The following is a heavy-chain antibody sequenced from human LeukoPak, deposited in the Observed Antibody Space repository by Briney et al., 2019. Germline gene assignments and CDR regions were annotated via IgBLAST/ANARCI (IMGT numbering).Heavy chain of an antibody. CDR2: ISYDGRNK. V-gene: IGHV3-30*18. J-gene: IGHJ4*02. Sequence: GGSLRLSCAASGFTFNNYGMHWVRQAPGKGLGWVAVISYDGRNKHYPDSAKGRFTISRDISTDTLWLQMDSLRTEDTAVYYCAKGPLRGTAAAIDYWGQGTLVTVSS. D-gene: IGHD2-2*01. CDR1: GFTFNNYG. CDR3: AKGPLRGTAAAIDY.